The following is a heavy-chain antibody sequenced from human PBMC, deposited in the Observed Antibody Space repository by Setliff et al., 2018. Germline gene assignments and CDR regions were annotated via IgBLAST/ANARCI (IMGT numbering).Heavy chain of an antibody. D-gene: IGHD2-2*01. CDR2: ISAY. J-gene: IGHJ4*02. Sequence: GASVKVSSKASGYTFTTYGISWLRQAPGQGLEWMGWISAYAQKFQGRVTMTTDTSTSTAYMELRSLRSDDTAVYYCARGPLDFVVVPAAAKFDYWGQGTLVTVSS. CDR3: ARGPLDFVVVPAAAKFDY. CDR1: GYTFTTYG. V-gene: IGHV1-18*01.